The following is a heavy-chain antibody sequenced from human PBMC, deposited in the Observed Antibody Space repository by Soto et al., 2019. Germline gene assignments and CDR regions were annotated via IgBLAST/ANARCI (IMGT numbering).Heavy chain of an antibody. Sequence: QVQLVQSGAEVKKPGSSVKVSCKASGGTFSSYAISWVRQAPGQGLEWMGGIIPIFGTANYAQKFQGRGTMTADESTSTAYMELSSMRSEDTAVYYCARDSRTHGNPGYVDLCGRGTLVTVSS. D-gene: IGHD4-17*01. CDR1: GGTFSSYA. J-gene: IGHJ2*01. V-gene: IGHV1-69*01. CDR2: IIPIFGTA. CDR3: ARDSRTHGNPGYVDL.